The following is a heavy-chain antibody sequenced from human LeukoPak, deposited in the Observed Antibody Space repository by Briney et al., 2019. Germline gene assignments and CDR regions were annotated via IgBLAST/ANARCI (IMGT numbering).Heavy chain of an antibody. CDR2: INSDGSWT. V-gene: IGHV3-74*01. D-gene: IGHD3-16*01. CDR1: GNYW. Sequence: PGGSLRLSCAASGNYWMHWVRQAPGQGLLWVSHINSDGSWTSYADSVKGRFTISRDNAKNSLYLQMSNLRAEDTAVYFCARGGGLDVWGQGATVTVSS. CDR3: ARGGGLDV. J-gene: IGHJ6*02.